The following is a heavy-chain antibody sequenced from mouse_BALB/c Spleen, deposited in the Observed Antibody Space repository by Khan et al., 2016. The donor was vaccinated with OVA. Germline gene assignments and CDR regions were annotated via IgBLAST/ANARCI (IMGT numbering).Heavy chain of an antibody. J-gene: IGHJ4*01. CDR2: LWGGGST. CDR3: AKGVWSYYYALDY. CDR1: GFSLTDYG. Sequence: QVQLKESGPGLVAPSQSLSITCTVSGFSLTDYGVSWIRQPPGKGLEWLGVLWGGGSTYYNSALKSRLSLSKDNSKSQVFLKMSSLQTDDTAMYDCAKGVWSYYYALDYWGQGTSVTVSS. V-gene: IGHV2-6-5*01.